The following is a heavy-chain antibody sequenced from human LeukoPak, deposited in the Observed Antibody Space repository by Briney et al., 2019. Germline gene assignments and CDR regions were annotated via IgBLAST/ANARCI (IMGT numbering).Heavy chain of an antibody. D-gene: IGHD6-13*01. V-gene: IGHV3-23*01. CDR3: AKAPMEDSWYIHFDY. CDR2: ITNSGDNT. Sequence: GGSLRLSCAASGFTFSSYAMSWVRQAPGKGLEWVSAITNSGDNTYYADSVKGRFTSSRDNSKNTLYLQINSLRAEDTAIYYCAKAPMEDSWYIHFDYWGQGTLVTVSS. CDR1: GFTFSSYA. J-gene: IGHJ4*02.